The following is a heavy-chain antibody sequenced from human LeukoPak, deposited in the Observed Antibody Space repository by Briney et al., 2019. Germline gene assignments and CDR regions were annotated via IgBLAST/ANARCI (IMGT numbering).Heavy chain of an antibody. J-gene: IGHJ6*03. CDR2: ISSSGIYI. CDR1: GVTFSNFG. D-gene: IGHD3-16*01. V-gene: IGHV3-21*03. CDR3: ARMGPWVSPDYYYYYMEV. Sequence: GRSLRLSCVASGVTFSNFGMHWVRQAPGKGLEWVSSISSSGIYIYNADSVKGGFTISRDTAKNSLYLLMYTLRAEKTAVYYCARMGPWVSPDYYYYYMEVWGKRTTVTASS.